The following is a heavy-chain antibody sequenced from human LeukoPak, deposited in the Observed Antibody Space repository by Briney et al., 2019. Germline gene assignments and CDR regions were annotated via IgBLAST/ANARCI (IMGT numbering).Heavy chain of an antibody. J-gene: IGHJ5*02. CDR1: GYSISSGCY. Sequence: SETLSLTCTVSGYSISSGCYWGWIRQPPGKGLEWIGSIYHSGSTYYNPSLKSRVTISVDTSKNQFSLKLSSVTAADTAVYYCARDIEWAVADRNWFDPWGQGTLVTVSS. CDR3: ARDIEWAVADRNWFDP. D-gene: IGHD6-19*01. V-gene: IGHV4-38-2*02. CDR2: IYHSGST.